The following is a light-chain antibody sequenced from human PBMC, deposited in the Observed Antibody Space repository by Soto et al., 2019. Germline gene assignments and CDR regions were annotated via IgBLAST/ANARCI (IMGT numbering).Light chain of an antibody. CDR1: QGISTL. CDR2: AAS. V-gene: IGKV3-15*01. CDR3: QQYNSYPSLT. J-gene: IGKJ4*01. Sequence: IVLTQSPATLSLSPGERATLFCMSSQGISTLLAWYQQKPGQAPRLLLYAASTRAAGIPARFSGSGSGTDLTLTISSLQPDDFANYYCQQYNSYPSLTFGGGTKVDI.